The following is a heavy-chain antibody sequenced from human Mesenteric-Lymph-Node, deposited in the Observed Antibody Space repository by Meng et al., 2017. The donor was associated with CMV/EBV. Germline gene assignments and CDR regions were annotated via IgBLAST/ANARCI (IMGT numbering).Heavy chain of an antibody. CDR3: ASPLYDTSGYYY. V-gene: IGHV4-34*01. D-gene: IGHD3-22*01. CDR1: GGSFNDHY. Sequence: SETLSLTCAVYGGSFNDHYWTWIRQPPGKGLEWIGEINHGGDTNYNPSLKSRVTISVDTSKNQFSLKLSSVTAADTAVYYCASPLYDTSGYYYWAQGTLVTVSS. CDR2: INHGGDT. J-gene: IGHJ4*02.